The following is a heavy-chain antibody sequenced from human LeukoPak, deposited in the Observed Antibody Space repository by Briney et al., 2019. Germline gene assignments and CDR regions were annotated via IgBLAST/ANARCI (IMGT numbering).Heavy chain of an antibody. J-gene: IGHJ4*02. CDR2: INPSGGST. CDR3: ARDNGGWYVDY. Sequence: ASVKVSCKASGYTFTSYYVHWVRQAPGQGLEWMGIINPSGGSTSYAQKFQGRVTMTRDTSTSTVYMELSSLRSEDTAVYYCARDNGGWYVDYWGQGTLVTVSS. D-gene: IGHD6-19*01. V-gene: IGHV1-46*01. CDR1: GYTFTSYY.